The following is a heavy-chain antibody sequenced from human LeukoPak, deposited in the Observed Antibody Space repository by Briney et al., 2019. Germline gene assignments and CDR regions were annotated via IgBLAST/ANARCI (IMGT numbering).Heavy chain of an antibody. J-gene: IGHJ4*02. D-gene: IGHD5-18*01. V-gene: IGHV4-59*08. Sequence: SETLSLTCTVSAGSVSGYYWSWLRQPPGKGPERICYINYSGSPNYNPSLKSRVTISVDTSKNQFSLRLTSVTAADTAVYYCARHANVDTAVARWPDYWGQGTQVTVSS. CDR3: ARHANVDTAVARWPDY. CDR2: INYSGSP. CDR1: AGSVSGYY.